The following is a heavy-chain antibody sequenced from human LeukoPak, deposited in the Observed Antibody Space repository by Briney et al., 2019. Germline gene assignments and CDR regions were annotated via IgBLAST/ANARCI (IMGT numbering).Heavy chain of an antibody. V-gene: IGHV4-31*03. D-gene: IGHD5-18*01. J-gene: IGHJ5*02. CDR2: IYFSGST. Sequence: PSETLSLTSTVSGGSISSAGYSWNWIRQHPGKGLEWIGYIYFSGSTYYNPSLKSRVTISVDTSKNQFSLKLSSVTAADTAAYYCAAQSLYSYAFASWGQGTLVTVSS. CDR3: AAQSLYSYAFAS. CDR1: GGSISSAGYS.